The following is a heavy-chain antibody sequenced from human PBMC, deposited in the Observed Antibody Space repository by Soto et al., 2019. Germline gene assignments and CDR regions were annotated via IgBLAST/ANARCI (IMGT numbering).Heavy chain of an antibody. CDR3: ARSESVYSSGWYVRY. CDR2: INHSEST. CDR1: GGSFSGYY. Sequence: SETLSLTCAVYGGSFSGYYWSWIRQPPGKGLEWIGEINHSESTNYNPSLKSRVTISVDTSKDQFSLKLSSVTAADTAVYYCARSESVYSSGWYVRYWGQGTLVTSPQ. V-gene: IGHV4-34*01. J-gene: IGHJ4*02. D-gene: IGHD6-19*01.